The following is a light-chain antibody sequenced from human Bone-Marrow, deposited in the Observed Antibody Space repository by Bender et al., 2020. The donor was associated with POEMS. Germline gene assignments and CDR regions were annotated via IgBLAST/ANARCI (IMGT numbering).Light chain of an antibody. Sequence: QSALTQPASVSGSPGQSITISCTGTSSDIGAYNHVPWYQQHPGRAPNLMIYYVSNRPSGISNRFSGFKSGNTASLTISGLQTEDEADYYCSSYTIRSTWVFGGGTTVTVL. CDR1: SSDIGAYNH. J-gene: IGLJ3*02. CDR3: SSYTIRSTWV. CDR2: YVS. V-gene: IGLV2-14*03.